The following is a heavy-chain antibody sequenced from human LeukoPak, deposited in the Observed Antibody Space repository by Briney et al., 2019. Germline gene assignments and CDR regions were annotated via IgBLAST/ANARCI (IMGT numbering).Heavy chain of an antibody. CDR1: GFAFSRYG. J-gene: IGHJ5*02. CDR3: AREHTIAATGTHWFAP. D-gene: IGHD6-13*01. V-gene: IGHV3-33*01. Sequence: GGSLRLSCAASGFAFSRYGMHWLRQAPGTGLEWVAVMWYDGSNEAYADSVRGRLTISRDNSENRLYLQMSSLRVEDTAVYYCAREHTIAATGTHWFAPWGQGTLVTVSS. CDR2: MWYDGSNE.